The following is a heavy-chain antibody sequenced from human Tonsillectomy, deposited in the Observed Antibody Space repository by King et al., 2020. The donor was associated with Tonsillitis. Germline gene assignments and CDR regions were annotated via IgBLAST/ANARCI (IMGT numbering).Heavy chain of an antibody. Sequence: QLVQSGGCVVQPGRSLRLSCAASGFTFSSYGMHWVRQAPGKGLEWVAVISYDGSNKDYADSVKGRFTISRDNSKNTLYLQMNSLRAEDTAVYFCAKDSITAAEYFDYWGQGTLVTVSS. D-gene: IGHD6-13*01. CDR2: ISYDGSNK. CDR3: AKDSITAAEYFDY. J-gene: IGHJ4*02. CDR1: GFTFSSYG. V-gene: IGHV3-30*18.